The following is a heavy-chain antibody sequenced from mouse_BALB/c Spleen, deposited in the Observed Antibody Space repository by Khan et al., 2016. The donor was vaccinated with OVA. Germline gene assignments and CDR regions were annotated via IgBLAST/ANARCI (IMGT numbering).Heavy chain of an antibody. Sequence: QVQLQQSGPEVVKPGASVKISCKASGYAFSSSWMNWVKQRPGQGLEWIGRIFPGDGDTNYNGKFKGKATLTADKSSSTAYMQLSSLTSVDSAVYFCAGEDGNYYAMDYWGQGTSVTVSS. CDR1: GYAFSSSW. V-gene: IGHV1-82*01. CDR2: IFPGDGDT. CDR3: AGEDGNYYAMDY. J-gene: IGHJ4*01. D-gene: IGHD2-1*01.